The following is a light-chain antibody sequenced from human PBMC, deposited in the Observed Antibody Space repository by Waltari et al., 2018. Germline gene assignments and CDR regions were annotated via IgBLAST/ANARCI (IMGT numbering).Light chain of an antibody. J-gene: IGKJ1*01. Sequence: ELVLTQSPGPLSLSPGERATLSCRASQSVGRSLAWYQQKPGQAPRLLIYDASSRAAGTPGRFSGSGSGTDFSLAISSLEPEDFAVYFCQHYVSLPVTFGQGTKVEI. CDR3: QHYVSLPVT. V-gene: IGKV3-20*01. CDR2: DAS. CDR1: QSVGRS.